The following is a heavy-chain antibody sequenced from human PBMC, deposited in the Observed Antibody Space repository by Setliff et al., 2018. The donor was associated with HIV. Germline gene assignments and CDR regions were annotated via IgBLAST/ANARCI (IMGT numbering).Heavy chain of an antibody. D-gene: IGHD3-16*02. CDR2: IYYNGST. J-gene: IGHJ4*02. V-gene: IGHV4-39*07. Sequence: LSLPCTVSGGSISSSSYYWGWIRQPPGKGLEWIGSIYYNGSTYYNPSLKSRVTISVDTSKNQFSLKLSSVTAADTAVYYCARDYYDYVWGSYRLFDYWGQGTLVTVSS. CDR1: GGSISSSSYY. CDR3: ARDYYDYVWGSYRLFDY.